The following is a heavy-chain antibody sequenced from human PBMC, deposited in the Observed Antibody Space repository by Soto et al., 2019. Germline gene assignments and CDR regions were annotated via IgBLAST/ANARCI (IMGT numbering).Heavy chain of an antibody. V-gene: IGHV3-30*18. J-gene: IGHJ4*02. CDR2: ISYDGSNK. CDR3: AKDWVLGGNSGFDY. Sequence: PGGSLRLSCAASGFTFSSYGMHWVRQAPGKGLEWVAVISYDGSNKYYADSVKGRFTISRDNSKNTLYLQMDSLRAVDTVVYFCAKDWVLGGNSGFDYWGQGTLVTVSS. CDR1: GFTFSSYG. D-gene: IGHD2-21*02.